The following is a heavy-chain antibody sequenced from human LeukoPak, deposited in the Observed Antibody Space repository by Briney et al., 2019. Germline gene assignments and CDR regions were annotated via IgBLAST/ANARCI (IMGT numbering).Heavy chain of an antibody. J-gene: IGHJ3*02. CDR2: IIPIFGTS. D-gene: IGHD3-22*01. Sequence: SVKVSCKPSGYTFPSYALSWVRQAPGQGLEWMGGIIPIFGTSNYAQKFQGRVVITADESTSTADMEVSSLRSEEAAVYYCARGGKYYGSSGYYWHAFDIWGQGTMVTVSS. V-gene: IGHV1-69*13. CDR3: ARGGKYYGSSGYYWHAFDI. CDR1: GYTFPSYA.